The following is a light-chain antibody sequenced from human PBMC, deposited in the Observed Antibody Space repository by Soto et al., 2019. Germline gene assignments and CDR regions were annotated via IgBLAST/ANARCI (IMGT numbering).Light chain of an antibody. Sequence: DIQLTQSPSFLSASVGDRVTITCRASQAISSSLAWYQHNPGKAPKLLIYAASTLQNGVPSSFSGSGSGTEFTLTISSLQAADFATYYCQHLNDYRYTFGQGTKVEIK. J-gene: IGKJ2*01. CDR3: QHLNDYRYT. CDR2: AAS. V-gene: IGKV1-9*01. CDR1: QAISSS.